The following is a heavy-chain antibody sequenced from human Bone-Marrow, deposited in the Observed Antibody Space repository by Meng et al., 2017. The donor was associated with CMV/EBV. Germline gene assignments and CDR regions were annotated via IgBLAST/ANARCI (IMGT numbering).Heavy chain of an antibody. Sequence: GESLKISWAASGFTFSSYSMNWVRQAPGKGLEWVSSISSSSSYIYYADSVKGRFTISRDNAKNSLYLQMNSLRAEDTAVYYCARDRIAAAGTLMGSMDVWGQGTTVTVSS. V-gene: IGHV3-21*01. D-gene: IGHD6-13*01. CDR3: ARDRIAAAGTLMGSMDV. CDR2: ISSSSSYI. J-gene: IGHJ6*02. CDR1: GFTFSSYS.